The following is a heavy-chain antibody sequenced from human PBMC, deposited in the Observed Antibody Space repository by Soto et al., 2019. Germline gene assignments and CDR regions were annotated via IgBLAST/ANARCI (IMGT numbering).Heavy chain of an antibody. CDR2: ISPYKGHT. CDR3: ARASREYCSSTSCYVGRYYYYYYMDV. J-gene: IGHJ6*03. CDR1: GYTFTSYG. D-gene: IGHD2-2*01. V-gene: IGHV1-18*01. Sequence: ASVKVSCKASGYTFTSYGISWRRQAPGHGREWRGWISPYKGHTNYGQKLQGRVTMTTDPSTSTAYMELRSLRSDDTAVYYCARASREYCSSTSCYVGRYYYYYYMDVWGKGT.